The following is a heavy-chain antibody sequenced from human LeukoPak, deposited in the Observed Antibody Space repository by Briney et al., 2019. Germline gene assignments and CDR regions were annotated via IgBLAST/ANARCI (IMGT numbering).Heavy chain of an antibody. CDR1: GFTFSSYS. D-gene: IGHD6-13*01. V-gene: IGHV3-21*01. Sequence: PGGSLRLSCAASGFTFSSYSMNWVRQVPGKGLEWVSSIVSSSSYIYYADSVKGRFTISRDNAKNSLYLQMSSLRAEDTAVYYCARERGPSSSWYKETDYWGQGTLVTVSS. J-gene: IGHJ4*02. CDR2: IVSSSSYI. CDR3: ARERGPSSSWYKETDY.